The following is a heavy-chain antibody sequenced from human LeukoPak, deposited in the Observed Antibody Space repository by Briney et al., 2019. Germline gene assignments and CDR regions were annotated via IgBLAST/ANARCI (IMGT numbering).Heavy chain of an antibody. CDR2: IYYSGST. D-gene: IGHD3-22*01. J-gene: IGHJ6*03. CDR3: ARDIVGRLQGGYYYYYYMDV. Sequence: ASETLSLTCTVSGGSISSYYWSWIRQPPGKGLEWIGYIYYSGSTNYNPSLKSRVTISVDTSKNQFSLKLSSVTAADTAVYYCARDIVGRLQGGYYYYYYMDVWGKGTTVTVSS. CDR1: GGSISSYY. V-gene: IGHV4-59*01.